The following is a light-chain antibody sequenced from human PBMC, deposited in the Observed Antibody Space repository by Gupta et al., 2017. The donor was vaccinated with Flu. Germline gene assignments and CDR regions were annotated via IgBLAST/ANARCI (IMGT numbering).Light chain of an antibody. CDR2: GAS. V-gene: IGKV3-20*01. J-gene: IGKJ4*01. CDR3: QQDGSSPPT. CDR1: QSVNSNY. Sequence: GTLSVSPGARATLSCWASQSVNSNYLAWYQQRPGQAPRLLIYGASSRATGIPDRFSGSGSGTDFTLTISRLEPEDFAVYYCQQDGSSPPTFGGGTKVEIK.